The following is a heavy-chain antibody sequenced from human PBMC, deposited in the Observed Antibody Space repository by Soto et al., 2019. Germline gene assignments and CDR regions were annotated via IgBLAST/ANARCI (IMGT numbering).Heavy chain of an antibody. CDR3: GRRAPSRAGACSFDS. Sequence: QITLKESGPTLVKPTQTLTLTCTFSAFSLSSSGVGVGWIRQPPGKALEWLALIFWDDDTRYSPSLRSRLTITKDNSKNPVVLTMTNLDPVETANYFRGRRAPSRAGACSFDSWGQGTLVTVSS. V-gene: IGHV2-5*02. CDR2: IFWDDDT. J-gene: IGHJ4*02. D-gene: IGHD2-21*01. CDR1: AFSLSSSGVG.